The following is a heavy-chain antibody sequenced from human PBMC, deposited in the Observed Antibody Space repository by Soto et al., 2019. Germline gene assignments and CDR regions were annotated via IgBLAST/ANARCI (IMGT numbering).Heavy chain of an antibody. J-gene: IGHJ6*02. D-gene: IGHD4-17*01. Sequence: PGGSLRLSCAASGFTFSFYEMNWVRQAPGKGLEWLSYISTSGYTIYYADSVKGRFTISRDNAKNSLYLQMNSLRAEDTALYYCARDGYGDPYYYYAMDVWGQGTTVTVSS. V-gene: IGHV3-48*03. CDR2: ISTSGYTI. CDR3: ARDGYGDPYYYYAMDV. CDR1: GFTFSFYE.